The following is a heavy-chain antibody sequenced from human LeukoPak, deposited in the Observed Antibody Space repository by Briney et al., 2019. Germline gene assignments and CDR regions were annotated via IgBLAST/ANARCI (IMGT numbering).Heavy chain of an antibody. CDR2: INPNSGGT. D-gene: IGHD2-2*01. Sequence: ASVKDSCKASGYTFTGYYMHWVRQAPGQGLEWMGWINPNSGGTNYAQKFQGRVTMTRDTSISTAYMELSRLRSDDTAVYYCAREYCSSTSCSIFDPWGQGTLVTVSS. V-gene: IGHV1-2*02. J-gene: IGHJ5*02. CDR3: AREYCSSTSCSIFDP. CDR1: GYTFTGYY.